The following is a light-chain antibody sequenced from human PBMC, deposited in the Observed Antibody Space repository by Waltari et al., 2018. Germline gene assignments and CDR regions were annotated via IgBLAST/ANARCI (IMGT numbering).Light chain of an antibody. CDR2: GNS. V-gene: IGLV1-40*01. CDR1: SSNIAAGYD. CDR3: QSYDSSLSGSRV. J-gene: IGLJ2*01. Sequence: QSVLTQPPSVSGAPGQRVTISCTGSSSNIAAGYDVHWYQPPPGTAPKLLMYGNSNRPSGVPDRFSGSKSGTSASLAITGLQAEDEADYYCQSYDSSLSGSRVFGGGTKLTVL.